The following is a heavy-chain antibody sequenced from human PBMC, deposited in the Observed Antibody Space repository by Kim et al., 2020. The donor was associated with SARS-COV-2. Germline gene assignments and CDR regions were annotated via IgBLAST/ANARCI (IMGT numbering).Heavy chain of an antibody. CDR2: IWYDGSNK. CDR1: GFTFSSYG. V-gene: IGHV3-33*01. Sequence: GGSLRLSCAASGFTFSSYGMHWVRQAPSKGLEWVAVIWYDGSNKYYADSVKGRFTISRDNSKNTLYLQMNSLRAEDTAVYYCARDRVQLWFPIDYGMDVWGQGTTVTVSS. CDR3: ARDRVQLWFPIDYGMDV. D-gene: IGHD5-18*01. J-gene: IGHJ6*02.